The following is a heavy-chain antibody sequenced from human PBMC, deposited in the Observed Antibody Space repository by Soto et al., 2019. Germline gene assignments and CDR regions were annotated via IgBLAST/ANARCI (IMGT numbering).Heavy chain of an antibody. CDR1: GGSISSSSYY. CDR3: ARLPLRISITFFDY. CDR2: IYYSGST. Sequence: QLQLQESGPGLGKPSETLSLTCTVSGGSISSSSYYWGWSRQPPGKGLEWIGSIYYSGSTYYNPSLKRRVTVSIDTSKVHFSLKLSSVTAADTAVYYCARLPLRISITFFDYWGQGTLVTVSS. J-gene: IGHJ4*02. V-gene: IGHV4-39*01.